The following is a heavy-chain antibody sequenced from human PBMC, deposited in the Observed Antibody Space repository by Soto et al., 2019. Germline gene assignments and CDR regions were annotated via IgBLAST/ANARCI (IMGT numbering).Heavy chain of an antibody. V-gene: IGHV1-18*01. J-gene: IGHJ4*02. CDR3: ARDRTRYSYGWNFDY. CDR2: ISAYNGNT. D-gene: IGHD5-18*01. CDR1: GYTFTSYG. Sequence: QVQLVQSGAEVKKPGASVKVSCKASGYTFTSYGINWVRQARGQGLEWMGWISAYNGNTNYAQKLQGRVTMTTDTSTSTAYMELRSLRSDDTAVYYCARDRTRYSYGWNFDYWGQGTLVTVSS.